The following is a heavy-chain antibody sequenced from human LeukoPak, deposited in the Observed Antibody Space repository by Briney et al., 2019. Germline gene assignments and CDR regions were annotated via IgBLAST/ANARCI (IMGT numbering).Heavy chain of an antibody. V-gene: IGHV4-34*01. CDR1: GGSFSGYY. Sequence: SETLSLTCAVYGGSFSGYYWSWIRQPPGKGLEWIGEINHSGSTNYNPSLKSRVTISVDTSKNQFSLKLSSVTAADTAVYYCARGHGSGSYYPYWGQGTLVTVSS. D-gene: IGHD3-10*01. CDR2: INHSGST. CDR3: ARGHGSGSYYPY. J-gene: IGHJ4*02.